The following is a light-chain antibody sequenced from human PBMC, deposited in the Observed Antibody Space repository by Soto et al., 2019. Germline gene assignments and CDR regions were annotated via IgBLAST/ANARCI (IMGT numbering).Light chain of an antibody. J-gene: IGLJ3*02. V-gene: IGLV8-61*01. CDR2: NTN. CDR3: VLYMGSGVWV. Sequence: QTVVTQEPSFSVSPGRTVTLTCGLSSGSVSTSYYPSWYQQTPGQAPRTLIYNTNTRSSGVPDRFSGSISGNKAALTITGAQADDESDYYCVLYMGSGVWVFGGGTKLTVL. CDR1: SGSVSTSYY.